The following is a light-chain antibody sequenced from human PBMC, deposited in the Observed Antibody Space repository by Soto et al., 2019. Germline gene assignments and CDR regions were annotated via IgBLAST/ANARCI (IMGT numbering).Light chain of an antibody. CDR3: QQYNTWPPLT. V-gene: IGKV3-15*01. Sequence: EIVLTQSPGTLSLSPGERATLSCRASQSVSSSYLAWYQQKPGQPPTLLIYGAYTRATGIPDRFSGGGSGTEFTLTISSLQSEDFAVYYCQQYNTWPPLTFGGGTTLKIK. J-gene: IGKJ4*01. CDR2: GAY. CDR1: QSVSSSY.